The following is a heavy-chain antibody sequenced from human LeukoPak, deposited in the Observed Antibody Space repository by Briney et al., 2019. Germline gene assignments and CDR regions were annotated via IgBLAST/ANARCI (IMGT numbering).Heavy chain of an antibody. CDR1: GFTFSSYG. J-gene: IGHJ4*02. V-gene: IGHV3-33*01. D-gene: IGHD5-18*01. CDR2: IWYDGSNK. CDR3: ASGIQPDRYFDY. Sequence: GGSLRLSCAASGFTFSSYGMHWVRQAPGKGLEWVAVIWYDGSNKYYADSVKGRFTISRDNSKNTLYLQMNSLRAEDTAVYYCASGIQPDRYFDYWGQGTLVTVSS.